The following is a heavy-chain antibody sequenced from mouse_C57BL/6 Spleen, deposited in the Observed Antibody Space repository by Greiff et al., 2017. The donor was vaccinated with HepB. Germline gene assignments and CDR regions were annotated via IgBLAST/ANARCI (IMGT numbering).Heavy chain of an antibody. J-gene: IGHJ2*01. V-gene: IGHV1-22*01. CDR3: ARYGNSLFDY. Sequence: EVKLVESGPELVKPGASVKMSCKASGYTFTDYNMHWVKQSHGKSLEWIGYINPNNGGTSYNQKFKGKATLTVNKSSSTAYMELRSLTSEDSAVYYCARYGNSLFDYWGQGTTLTVSS. CDR2: INPNNGGT. D-gene: IGHD6-2*01. CDR1: GYTFTDYN.